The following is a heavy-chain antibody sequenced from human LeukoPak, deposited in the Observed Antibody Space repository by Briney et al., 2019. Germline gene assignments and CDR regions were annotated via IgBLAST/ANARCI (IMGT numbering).Heavy chain of an antibody. CDR2: IYTSGST. Sequence: SETLSLTCTVSGGSISSYYWSWIRQPAGKGLEWIGRIYTSGSTNYNPSLKSRVTMSVDTSKNHFSLKLSSVTAADTAVYYCARDFKRKEWFGDRNWFDPWGQGTLVTVSS. CDR1: GGSISSYY. CDR3: ARDFKRKEWFGDRNWFDP. D-gene: IGHD3-10*01. V-gene: IGHV4-4*07. J-gene: IGHJ5*02.